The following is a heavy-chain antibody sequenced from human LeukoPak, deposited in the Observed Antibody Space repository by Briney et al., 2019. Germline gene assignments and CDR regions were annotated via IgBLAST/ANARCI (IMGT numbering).Heavy chain of an antibody. D-gene: IGHD1-26*01. CDR3: ASSVGANRINASDM. CDR1: GGSISSGFYY. V-gene: IGHV4-39*01. J-gene: IGHJ3*02. CDR2: VYYSGSA. Sequence: SETLSLTCTVSGGSISSGFYYWGWIRQPPGKGLEWMGSVYYSGSAYYSPSLKSRVTISVDTSKNQFSLRLSSVTAADTALYYCASSVGANRINASDMWGQGTMVTVSS.